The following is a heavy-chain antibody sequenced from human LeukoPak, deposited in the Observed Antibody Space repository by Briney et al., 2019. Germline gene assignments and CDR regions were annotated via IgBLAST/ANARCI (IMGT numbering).Heavy chain of an antibody. CDR1: GYTFTSYD. D-gene: IGHD4-17*01. V-gene: IGHV1-8*03. CDR2: MNPNSGNT. CDR3: ARAKDYGDYYFDY. J-gene: IGHJ4*02. Sequence: ASVKVSCKASGYTFTSYDINWVRQATGQGLEWMGWMNPNSGNTGYAQKFQGRITITRNTSIRTAYMELSSLRSEDTAVYYCARAKDYGDYYFDYWGQGTLVTVSS.